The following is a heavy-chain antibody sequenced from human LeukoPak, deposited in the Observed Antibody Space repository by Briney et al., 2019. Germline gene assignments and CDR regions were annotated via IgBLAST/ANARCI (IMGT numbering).Heavy chain of an antibody. CDR2: IYYSGST. CDR3: ARDYYFDSNGYFNFDF. D-gene: IGHD3-22*01. V-gene: IGHV4-39*01. J-gene: IGHJ4*02. CDR1: GGSISSSSYY. Sequence: PSETLSLTCTVSGGSISSSSYYWGWIRQPPGKGLEWIGSIYYSGSTYYNPSLKSRVTISVDTSKNQFSLKLSSVTAADTAVYYCARDYYFDSNGYFNFDFWGQGALVTVSS.